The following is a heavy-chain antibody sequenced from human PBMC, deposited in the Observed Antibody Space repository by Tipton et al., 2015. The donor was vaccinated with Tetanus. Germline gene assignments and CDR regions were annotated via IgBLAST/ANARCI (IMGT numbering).Heavy chain of an antibody. D-gene: IGHD3-16*01. Sequence: TLSLTCFVSGGSISTKTYYWGWIRQTPGKGLEWIASISHSATTFYDPSLKSRVTMSVDPSKNQFSVRLSSVTAADTGVYYCARHGGLVGIYFHYWGQGTLVTVSS. J-gene: IGHJ4*02. CDR1: GGSISTKTYY. CDR3: ARHGGLVGIYFHY. CDR2: ISHSATT. V-gene: IGHV4-39*01.